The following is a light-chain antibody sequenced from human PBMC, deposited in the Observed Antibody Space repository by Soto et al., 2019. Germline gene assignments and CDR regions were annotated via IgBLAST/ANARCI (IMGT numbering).Light chain of an antibody. Sequence: AIQLTQSPSSLSASVGDRDTITCRTSQGISSALAWYQQKPGKAPNLLIYDASSLESGVPSRFSGSGSGTDFTLTISILQPEGFATYYCQQFNSYPITFGQGTRMEIK. CDR2: DAS. J-gene: IGKJ5*01. V-gene: IGKV1-13*02. CDR3: QQFNSYPIT. CDR1: QGISSA.